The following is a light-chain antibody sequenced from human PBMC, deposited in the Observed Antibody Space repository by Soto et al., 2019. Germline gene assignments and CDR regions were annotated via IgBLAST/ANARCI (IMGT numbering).Light chain of an antibody. Sequence: QSALTQPPSASGSPGQSVTISCTGTSSDVGDYNYVSRYQQHPGKAPKLMIYEVSKRPSGVPDRFSGSKSGTSASLTVSGLQAEDESDYYCSSYAGSLYVFGAGTKLTVL. CDR3: SSYAGSLYV. J-gene: IGLJ1*01. V-gene: IGLV2-8*01. CDR1: SSDVGDYNY. CDR2: EVS.